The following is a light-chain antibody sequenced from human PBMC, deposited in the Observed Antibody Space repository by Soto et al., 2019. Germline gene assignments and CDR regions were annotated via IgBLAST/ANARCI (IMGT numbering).Light chain of an antibody. Sequence: QSALTRPASVSGSPGQSITISCTGTSSDVGGYDFVSWYQQHLGKVPKVIIYDVHNRPSGVSNRFSGSKSGNTASLTISGLQAEDEDDYYCTSYTTNSTVVFGGGTKLTVL. CDR1: SSDVGGYDF. J-gene: IGLJ2*01. CDR3: TSYTTNSTVV. CDR2: DVH. V-gene: IGLV2-14*03.